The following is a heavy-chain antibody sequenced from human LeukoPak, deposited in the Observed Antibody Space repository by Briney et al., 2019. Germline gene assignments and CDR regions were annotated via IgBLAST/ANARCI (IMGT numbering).Heavy chain of an antibody. D-gene: IGHD3-22*01. CDR1: GGSFSGYH. CDR2: INHSGST. CDR3: ARGYYDSSGYPPYFDY. J-gene: IGHJ4*02. V-gene: IGHV4-34*01. Sequence: SETLSLTCAVYGGSFSGYHWSWIRQPPGKGLEWIGEINHSGSTNYNPSLKSRVTISVDTSKNQFSLKLSSVTAADTAVYYCARGYYDSSGYPPYFDYWGQGTLATVSS.